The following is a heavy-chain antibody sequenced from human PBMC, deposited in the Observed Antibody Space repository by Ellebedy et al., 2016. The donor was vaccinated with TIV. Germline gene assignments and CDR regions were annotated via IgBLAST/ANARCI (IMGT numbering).Heavy chain of an antibody. J-gene: IGHJ2*01. D-gene: IGHD6-19*01. CDR1: GFTFTQYW. CDR2: LNSDGSST. Sequence: GESLKISCAASGFTFTQYWLHWVRQAPGKGPVWVSRLNSDGSSTTYADSVKGRFTISRDNAKNTLYLQMNSLRAEDTAVYYCARAGSSGWEAYFDLWGRGTLVTVSS. V-gene: IGHV3-74*01. CDR3: ARAGSSGWEAYFDL.